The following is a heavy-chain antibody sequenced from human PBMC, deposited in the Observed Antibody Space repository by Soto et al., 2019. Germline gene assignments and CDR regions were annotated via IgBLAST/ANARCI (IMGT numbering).Heavy chain of an antibody. CDR3: ARWGSSGYSYYFVY. V-gene: IGHV1-18*01. CDR2: ISAYNGNT. D-gene: IGHD3-22*01. Sequence: ASEKVSCKASGYTFISYSIGWVRQAPGQGLEWIGWISAYNGNTNYAQKLQGRVTMTTDTSTSTAYMELRSLRSGDTAVYYCARWGSSGYSYYFVYWGQGTLVTVSS. CDR1: GYTFISYS. J-gene: IGHJ4*02.